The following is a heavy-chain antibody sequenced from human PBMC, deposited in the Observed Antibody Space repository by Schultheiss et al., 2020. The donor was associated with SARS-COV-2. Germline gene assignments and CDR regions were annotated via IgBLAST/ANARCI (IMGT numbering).Heavy chain of an antibody. Sequence: GGSLRLSCADSGFTFSDYYMNWVRQAPGKGLEWVSRIKGDGRGTKYADSVKGRFTISRDNAKNTLYLQMNSLSAEDTAVYYCARGGPRAVAPMDVWGQGTTVTVSS. CDR2: IKGDGRGT. J-gene: IGHJ6*02. V-gene: IGHV3-74*03. D-gene: IGHD6-19*01. CDR1: GFTFSDYY. CDR3: ARGGPRAVAPMDV.